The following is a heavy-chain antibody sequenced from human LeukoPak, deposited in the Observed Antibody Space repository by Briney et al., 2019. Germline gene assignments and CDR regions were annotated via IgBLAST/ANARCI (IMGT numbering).Heavy chain of an antibody. CDR2: INPKSGGT. D-gene: IGHD2-15*01. CDR1: GYTFTGYY. V-gene: IGHV1-2*02. J-gene: IGHJ4*02. CDR3: ARVSYCSGGSCYPSAFDY. Sequence: ASVKVSCKASGYTFTGYYMYWVRQAPGQGLDWMGWINPKSGGTNYAQKFQGRVTMTRDTSTSTVYMELSSLRSEDTAVYYCARVSYCSGGSCYPSAFDYWGQGTLVIVSS.